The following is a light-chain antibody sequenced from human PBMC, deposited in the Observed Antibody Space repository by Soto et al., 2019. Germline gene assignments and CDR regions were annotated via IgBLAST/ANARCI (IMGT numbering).Light chain of an antibody. V-gene: IGLV3-21*02. CDR3: QVWYSSTDLYV. CDR1: NIGSES. CDR2: DDS. Sequence: SYKRTQPPSVSMAPGQTSRITFGGNNIGSESVHWYQQRPGQAPVLVVYDDSDRPSGIPERFSGSNSANTATLTISRVEAGDEADYYCQVWYSSTDLYVFGSGTKVTVL. J-gene: IGLJ1*01.